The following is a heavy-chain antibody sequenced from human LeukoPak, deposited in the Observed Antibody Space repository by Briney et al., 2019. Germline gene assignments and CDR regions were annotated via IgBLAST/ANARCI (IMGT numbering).Heavy chain of an antibody. J-gene: IGHJ4*02. Sequence: GGSLRLSCAASGFTFSSYWMHWVRQAPGKGLVWVSRINSDGSGTNYADSVKGRFTISRDNAKNTLYLQMNSLRAEDTAVYYCARAGQGYYYGSGSYYFDYWSQGTLVTVSS. V-gene: IGHV3-74*01. CDR1: GFTFSSYW. CDR3: ARAGQGYYYGSGSYYFDY. CDR2: INSDGSGT. D-gene: IGHD3-10*01.